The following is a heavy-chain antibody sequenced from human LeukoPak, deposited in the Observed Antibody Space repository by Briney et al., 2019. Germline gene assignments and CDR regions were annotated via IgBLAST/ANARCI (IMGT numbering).Heavy chain of an antibody. J-gene: IGHJ4*02. CDR3: ARWASVGRWLQPDY. V-gene: IGHV4-34*01. CDR2: INHSGST. CDR1: GGSFSGYY. D-gene: IGHD5-24*01. Sequence: PSETLSLTCAVYGGSFSGYYWSWIRQPPGKGLEWLGEINHSGSTNYNPSLKSRVTISVDTSKNQFSLKLSSVTAADTAVYYCARWASVGRWLQPDYWGQGTLVTVSS.